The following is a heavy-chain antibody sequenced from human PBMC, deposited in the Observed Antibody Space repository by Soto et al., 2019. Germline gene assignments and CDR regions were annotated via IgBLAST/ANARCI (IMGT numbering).Heavy chain of an antibody. CDR2: ISTNGGST. CDR1: GFTVSANY. V-gene: IGHV3-64D*06. D-gene: IGHD3-22*01. J-gene: IGHJ4*02. Sequence: PGGSLRLSCAASGFTVSANYMSWVRQAPGKGLEYVSSISTNGGSTHYADSVKGRFTISRDNPKNTQYLQMSSLRADDTAVYYCVKGEYYYDSSGYYPFDYWGQGTLVTVSS. CDR3: VKGEYYYDSSGYYPFDY.